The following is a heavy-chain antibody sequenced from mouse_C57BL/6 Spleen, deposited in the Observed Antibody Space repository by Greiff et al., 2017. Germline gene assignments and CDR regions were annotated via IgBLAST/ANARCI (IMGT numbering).Heavy chain of an antibody. D-gene: IGHD2-1*01. CDR1: GYAFSSSW. CDR2: IYPGDGDT. V-gene: IGHV1-82*01. CDR3: ARSGGNSFAMDY. Sequence: VQLQQSGPELVKPGASVKISCKASGYAFSSSWMNWVKQRPGKGLEWIGRIYPGDGDTNYNGKFKGKATLTADKSSSTAYMQLSSLTSEDSAVYLCARSGGNSFAMDYWGQGTSVTVSS. J-gene: IGHJ4*01.